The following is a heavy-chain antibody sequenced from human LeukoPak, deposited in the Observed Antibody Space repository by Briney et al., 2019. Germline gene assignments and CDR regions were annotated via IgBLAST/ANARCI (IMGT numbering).Heavy chain of an antibody. Sequence: PSETLSLTCAVYGGSFSGYYWSWIRQPPGKGLEWIGEINHSGSTNYNPSLKSRVTISVDTSKNQFSLKLSSVTAADTAVYYCARGLRASGYCSGGSCPDDAFDIWGQGTMVTVSS. D-gene: IGHD2-15*01. V-gene: IGHV4-34*01. CDR3: ARGLRASGYCSGGSCPDDAFDI. CDR2: INHSGST. CDR1: GGSFSGYY. J-gene: IGHJ3*02.